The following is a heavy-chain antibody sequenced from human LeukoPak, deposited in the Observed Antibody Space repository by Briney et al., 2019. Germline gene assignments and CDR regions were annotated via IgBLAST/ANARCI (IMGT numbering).Heavy chain of an antibody. Sequence: GASVKASCKASGYTFTSYGISWVRQAPGQGLEWMGWISAYNGNTNYAQKLQGRVTMTTDTSTSTAYMELRSLRSDDTAVYYCARTSQWELLKYAFDIWGQGTMVTVSS. CDR3: ARTSQWELLKYAFDI. CDR1: GYTFTSYG. V-gene: IGHV1-18*01. J-gene: IGHJ3*02. CDR2: ISAYNGNT. D-gene: IGHD1-26*01.